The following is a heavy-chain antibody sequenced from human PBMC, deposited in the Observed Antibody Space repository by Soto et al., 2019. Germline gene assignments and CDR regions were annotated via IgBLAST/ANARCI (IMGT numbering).Heavy chain of an antibody. Sequence: QVQLVQSGAEVKRPGASVKVSCKASGYTFTSYDINWVRQATGQGLEWMGWMNPNSGNTGYAQKFQGRVTMTRNTSISIAYMELSSLRSEDTAVYYCARGINYYASGDDAFDIWGQGTMVTVSS. CDR3: ARGINYYASGDDAFDI. J-gene: IGHJ3*02. V-gene: IGHV1-8*01. D-gene: IGHD3-10*01. CDR1: GYTFTSYD. CDR2: MNPNSGNT.